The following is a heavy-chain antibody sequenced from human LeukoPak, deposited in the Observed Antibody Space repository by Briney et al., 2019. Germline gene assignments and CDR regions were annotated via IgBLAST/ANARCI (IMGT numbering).Heavy chain of an antibody. CDR3: GKYLQPSGFPYALDI. J-gene: IGHJ3*02. Sequence: PGGSLRLTCSASGFTFSTYSMGWVRQAPVKGLEGVASISGSGDITTYTDSLRGRFTISRDNSKSTLFLDMNSLRADDTAVYYCGKYLQPSGFPYALDIWGQVTVVSVSS. CDR1: GFTFSTYS. CDR2: ISGSGDIT. D-gene: IGHD3-3*01. V-gene: IGHV3-23*01.